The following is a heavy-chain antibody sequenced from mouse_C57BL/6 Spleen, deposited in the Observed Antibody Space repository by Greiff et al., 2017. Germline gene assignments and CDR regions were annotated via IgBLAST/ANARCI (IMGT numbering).Heavy chain of an antibody. J-gene: IGHJ4*01. CDR1: GFTFSSYT. V-gene: IGHV5-9*01. D-gene: IGHD2-2*01. CDR3: ARQGGYNAMDD. CDR2: LSGGGGNT. Sequence: EVKLVESGGGLVKPGGSLKLSCAASGFTFSSYTMSWVRQTPEKRLAWVATLSGGGGNTYYPDSVKGRFTISRDNAKNTLYLQMSSLRSEDTALYYCARQGGYNAMDDWGQGTSVTLAS.